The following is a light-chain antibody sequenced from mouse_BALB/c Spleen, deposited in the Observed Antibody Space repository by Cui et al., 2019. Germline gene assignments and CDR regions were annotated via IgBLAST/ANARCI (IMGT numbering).Light chain of an antibody. V-gene: IGKV4-79*01. CDR3: QQWSSNPWT. J-gene: IGKJ1*01. Sequence: QIVLTQSTAIMSASPGERVTMTCSASSSVSSSYLYWYQQKSGSSPKLWIYSISNLASGVPARFSGSGSGTSYSLTINSMEAEDAATYYCQQWSSNPWTFGGGTKLEIK. CDR2: SIS. CDR1: SSVSSSY.